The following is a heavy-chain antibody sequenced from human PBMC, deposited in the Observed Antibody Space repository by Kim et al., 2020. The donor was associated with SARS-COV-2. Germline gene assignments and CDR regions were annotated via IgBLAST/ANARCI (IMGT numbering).Heavy chain of an antibody. Sequence: SETLSLTCTVSGGSISSYYWSWFRQPPGKGLEWIGYIYYSGSTNYNPSLKSRVTIPVDTTKNQFSLKLSSVTAADTAVYYSACQLWFGELLDYGMDFWGQGTTVTVSS. CDR3: ACQLWFGELLDYGMDF. CDR1: GGSISSYY. J-gene: IGHJ6*02. D-gene: IGHD3-10*01. V-gene: IGHV4-59*08. CDR2: IYYSGST.